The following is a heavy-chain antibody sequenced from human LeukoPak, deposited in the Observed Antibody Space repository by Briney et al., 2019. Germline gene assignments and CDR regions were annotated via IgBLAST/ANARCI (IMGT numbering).Heavy chain of an antibody. CDR1: GFTLSSHG. D-gene: IGHD4-17*01. J-gene: IGHJ4*02. CDR3: AKSATTVTSNFDY. V-gene: IGHV3-23*01. Sequence: GGSLRLSCAASGFTLSSHGMSWVRQAPAKGLEWVSGISGSGGGTFYADSVRGRFTISRDNSKNTVYLQMNSLRAEDTAVYYCAKSATTVTSNFDYWGQGTLVTVSS. CDR2: ISGSGGGT.